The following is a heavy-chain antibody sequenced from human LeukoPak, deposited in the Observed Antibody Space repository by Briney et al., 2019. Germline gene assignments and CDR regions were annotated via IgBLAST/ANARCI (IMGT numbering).Heavy chain of an antibody. CDR3: AKAEQWLVPGGRYYYYYMDV. D-gene: IGHD6-19*01. CDR2: ISYDGSNK. V-gene: IGHV3-30*18. Sequence: GGSLRLSCAASGFTFSSYGMHWVRQAPGKGLEWVAVISYDGSNKYYADSVKGRFTISRDNSKNTLYLQMNSLRAEGTAVYYCAKAEQWLVPGGRYYYYYMDVWGKGTTVTVSS. CDR1: GFTFSSYG. J-gene: IGHJ6*03.